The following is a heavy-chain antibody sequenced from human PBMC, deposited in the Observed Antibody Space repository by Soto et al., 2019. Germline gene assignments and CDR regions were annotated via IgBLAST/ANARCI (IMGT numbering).Heavy chain of an antibody. V-gene: IGHV1-2*02. D-gene: IGHD2-2*01. CDR3: ARERSLPYCSSTSCPTGGWFDP. Sequence: ASVKVSCKASGYTFTGYYMHWVRQAPGQGLEWIGWINPNSGGTNYAQKFQGRVTMTRDTSISTAYMELSRLRSDDTAVYYCARERSLPYCSSTSCPTGGWFDPWGQGTLVTVSS. CDR2: INPNSGGT. CDR1: GYTFTGYY. J-gene: IGHJ5*02.